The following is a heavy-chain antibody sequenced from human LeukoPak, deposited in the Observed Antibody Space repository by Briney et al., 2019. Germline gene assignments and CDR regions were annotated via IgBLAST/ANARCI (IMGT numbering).Heavy chain of an antibody. Sequence: PSETLSLTRTVSGGSISTYYWAWIRQPPGKGLEWLGSIYTTGSTNYNPSLKSRVTISIDTSKSQFSLNLSSVTAVDTAVYYCARQARYFYGKYYFDYWGQGALVTVS. V-gene: IGHV4-4*09. CDR2: IYTTGST. CDR3: ARQARYFYGKYYFDY. CDR1: GGSISTYY. D-gene: IGHD3-22*01. J-gene: IGHJ4*02.